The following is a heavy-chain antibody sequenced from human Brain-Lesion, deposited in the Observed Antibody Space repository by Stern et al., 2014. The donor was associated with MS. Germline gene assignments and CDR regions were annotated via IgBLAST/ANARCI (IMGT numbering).Heavy chain of an antibody. J-gene: IGHJ4*02. CDR1: YDSISSYY. CDR2: INYRRNP. Sequence: QLVQSGPGLVKPSETLSLTCTVSYDSISSYYWTWLRQPPGQGLEWIGYINYRRNPNYNPALKSRVTISVDTSKNQFSLKLTSVTAADTAVYYCARAFSDYHDSTPGYWGQGTLVTVSS. V-gene: IGHV4-59*01. CDR3: ARAFSDYHDSTPGY. D-gene: IGHD3-22*01.